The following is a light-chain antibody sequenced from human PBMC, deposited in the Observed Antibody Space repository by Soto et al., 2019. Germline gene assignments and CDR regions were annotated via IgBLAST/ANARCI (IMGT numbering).Light chain of an antibody. V-gene: IGLV1-44*01. CDR2: SNN. Sequence: QSVLTQPPSASGTPRLRVTISCSGSSSNIGSNTVNWYQQLPGTAPKLLINSNNQRPSGVPDRFSGSKSGTSASLAISGLQSEDEADYYCAAWDDSLNGYVFGTGTKLTVL. CDR3: AAWDDSLNGYV. CDR1: SSNIGSNT. J-gene: IGLJ1*01.